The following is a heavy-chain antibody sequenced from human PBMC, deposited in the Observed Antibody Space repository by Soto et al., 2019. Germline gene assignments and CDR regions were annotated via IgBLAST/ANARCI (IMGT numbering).Heavy chain of an antibody. Sequence: GGSLRLSCAASGFTFSSYAMSWVSQAPGKGLEWVSAISGSGGSTYYADSVKGRFTISRDNSKNTLYLQMNSLRAEDTAVYYCAKDSDYGDYVGYNWFDPWGQGTLVTVSS. CDR2: ISGSGGST. J-gene: IGHJ5*02. CDR3: AKDSDYGDYVGYNWFDP. D-gene: IGHD4-17*01. V-gene: IGHV3-23*01. CDR1: GFTFSSYA.